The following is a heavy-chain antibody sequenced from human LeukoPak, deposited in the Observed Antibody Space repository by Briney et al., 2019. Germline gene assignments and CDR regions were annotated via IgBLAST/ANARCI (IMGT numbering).Heavy chain of an antibody. J-gene: IGHJ4*02. CDR1: GFTFSDYY. CDR2: VRKKVNIYST. V-gene: IGHV3-72*01. Sequence: PGGSLRLSCAASGFTFSDYYMDWVRQAPGKGLEWVGRVRKKVNIYSTEYAASVSGRFTISRDDSKNLLYLQMNSLKTEDTAMYYCASTSQARWDYAGYWGQGTLVTVSS. CDR3: ASTSQARWDYAGY. D-gene: IGHD4-17*01.